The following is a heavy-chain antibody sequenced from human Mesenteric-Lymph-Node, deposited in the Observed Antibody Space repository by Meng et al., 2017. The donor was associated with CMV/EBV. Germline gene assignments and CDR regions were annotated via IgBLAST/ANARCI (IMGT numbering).Heavy chain of an antibody. CDR1: GYTFSDYY. Sequence: QVQLLQSGAEVKKPGASVILSCKASGYTFSDYYIHWVRQAPGQGLEWMGIINPSGGSTSYAQKFQGRVTLTRDTSISTAYMELSSLRSEDTAVYYCARGPSYSSGFPDCWGQGTLVTVSS. J-gene: IGHJ4*02. CDR2: INPSGGST. CDR3: ARGPSYSSGFPDC. V-gene: IGHV1-46*01. D-gene: IGHD6-19*01.